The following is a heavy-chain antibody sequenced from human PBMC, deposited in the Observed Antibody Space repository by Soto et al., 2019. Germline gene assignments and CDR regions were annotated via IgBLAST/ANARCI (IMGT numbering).Heavy chain of an antibody. CDR1: GGSISSGDYY. Sequence: QVQLQESGPGLVKPSQTLSLTCTVSGGSISSGDYYWSWIRQPPGKGLEWIGYIYYSGSTYYNPSLKSRVTISVDTSKNQFSLKLSSVTAADTAVYYCARDLGCSGGSCYPNNRFDPWGQGTLVTVSS. D-gene: IGHD2-15*01. CDR2: IYYSGST. V-gene: IGHV4-30-4*01. CDR3: ARDLGCSGGSCYPNNRFDP. J-gene: IGHJ5*02.